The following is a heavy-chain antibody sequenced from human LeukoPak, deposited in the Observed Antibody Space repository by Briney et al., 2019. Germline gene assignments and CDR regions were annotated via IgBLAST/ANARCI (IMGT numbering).Heavy chain of an antibody. CDR1: GFTFSTYW. J-gene: IGHJ4*02. CDR2: INGDGSST. Sequence: GGSLRLSCAASGFTFSTYWMHWVRQAPGKGLVWVSRINGDGSSTSYGDSVKGRFTISRDNAKNTLYLQMNGLRVEDTAVYYCARALGDIRGQGTLVTVSS. CDR3: ARALGDI. V-gene: IGHV3-74*01.